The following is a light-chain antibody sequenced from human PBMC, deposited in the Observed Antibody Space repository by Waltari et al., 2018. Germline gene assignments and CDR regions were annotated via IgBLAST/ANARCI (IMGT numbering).Light chain of an antibody. CDR3: QAWDSYTAV. J-gene: IGLJ3*02. CDR2: QDT. CDR1: GMGSKF. V-gene: IGLV3-1*01. Sequence: SYELTQSPSVSVSPGQTASITCPGAGMGSKFISWYQQKPGQSPVLVLYQDTKRPSGIPERFAGSTSGITATLTISGTQAMDEADYYCQAWDSYTAVFGGGTKLTVL.